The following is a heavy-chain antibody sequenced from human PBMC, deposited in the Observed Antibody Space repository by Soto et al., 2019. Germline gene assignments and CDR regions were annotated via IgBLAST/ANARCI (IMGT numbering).Heavy chain of an antibody. CDR2: IYYSGST. V-gene: IGHV4-59*01. Sequence: SETLSLTCTVSGGSISSYYWSWIRQPPGKGLEWIGYIYYSGSTNYNPSLKSRVTISVDTSKNQLSLKLSSVTAADTAVYYCARAGGSSWYYYYGMDVWGQGTTVTVSS. J-gene: IGHJ6*02. CDR3: ARAGGSSWYYYYGMDV. D-gene: IGHD6-13*01. CDR1: GGSISSYY.